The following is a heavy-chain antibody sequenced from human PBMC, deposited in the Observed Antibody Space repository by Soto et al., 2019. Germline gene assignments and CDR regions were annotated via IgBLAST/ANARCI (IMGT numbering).Heavy chain of an antibody. J-gene: IGHJ4*02. V-gene: IGHV1-69*08. CDR2: IIPYFGKA. CDR1: GGTFSRYS. D-gene: IGHD5-18*01. CDR3: ARDPGYSYGSN. Sequence: GASVKVSCKASGGTFSRYSITWVRQAPGQGLEWMGRIIPYFGKANYSQKFQGRVTITRDTSASTAYMELSSLRSEDTAVYYCARDPGYSYGSNWGQGTLVTVSS.